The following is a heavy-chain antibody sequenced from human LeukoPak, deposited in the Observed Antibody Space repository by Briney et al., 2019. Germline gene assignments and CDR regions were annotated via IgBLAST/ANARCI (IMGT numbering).Heavy chain of an antibody. CDR1: GYTFTGYY. CDR2: IIPIFGTA. V-gene: IGHV1-69*13. Sequence: SVKVSCKASGYTFTGYYMHWVRQAPGQGLEWMGGIIPIFGTANYAQKFQGRVVITADESTSTAYMELSSLRSEDTAVYYCARGGYYDISYLDYWGQGTLVTVSS. CDR3: ARGGYYDISYLDY. J-gene: IGHJ4*02. D-gene: IGHD3-9*01.